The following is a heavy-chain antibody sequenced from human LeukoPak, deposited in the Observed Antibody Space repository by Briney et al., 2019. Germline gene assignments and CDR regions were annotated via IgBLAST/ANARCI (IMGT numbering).Heavy chain of an antibody. CDR3: ARALVGATADY. CDR2: INPNSGGA. CDR1: GYTFTEYY. Sequence: ASVKVSCKASGYTFTEYYMHWVRQAPGQGLEWMGWINPNSGGANYAEKFQGRVTMTRDTSISTAYMELSRLRSDDTAVYYCARALVGATADYWGQGTLVTVSS. D-gene: IGHD1-26*01. J-gene: IGHJ4*02. V-gene: IGHV1-2*02.